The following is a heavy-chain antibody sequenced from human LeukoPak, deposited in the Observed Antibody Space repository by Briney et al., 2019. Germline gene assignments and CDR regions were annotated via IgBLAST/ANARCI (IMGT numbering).Heavy chain of an antibody. CDR2: ISYDGSNK. J-gene: IGHJ4*02. CDR3: ATRSTGNDY. CDR1: GFTFSSYG. V-gene: IGHV3-30*03. D-gene: IGHD3-10*01. Sequence: PGGSLRLSCAASGFTFSSYGMHWVRQAPGKGLEWVAVISYDGSNKYYADSVKGRFTISRDNAKNSLYLQMNSLRAEDTAVYYCATRSTGNDYWGQGTLVTVSS.